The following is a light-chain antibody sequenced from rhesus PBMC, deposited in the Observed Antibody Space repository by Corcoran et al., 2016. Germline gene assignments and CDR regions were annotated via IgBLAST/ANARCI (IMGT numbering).Light chain of an antibody. J-gene: IGKJ4*01. CDR3: QQHNSRPPT. CDR2: TTS. CDR1: QTISSY. V-gene: IGKV1-44*02. Sequence: DIQMTQSPSSLSASVGDRVTITCRASQTISSYLAWYQQKPGKVPKLLIYTTSSLESGVQSRFSGSGSGKEFTLTVNGLQPEDFATYDCQQHNSRPPTFGGGTKVEIK.